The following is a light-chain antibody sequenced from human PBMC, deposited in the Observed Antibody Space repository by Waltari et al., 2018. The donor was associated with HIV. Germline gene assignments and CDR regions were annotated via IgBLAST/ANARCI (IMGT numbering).Light chain of an antibody. CDR2: EVS. CDR1: SSDVGGYNY. J-gene: IGLJ2*01. Sequence: QSALTQPASVSGSPGQSITISCTGTSSDVGGYNYVSWYQQHPGKAPKIIIYEVSYRPSVVSDRFSGSKSGNTASLTISGLQAEDEADYYCSSYTSSNTLVFGGGTKLTVL. CDR3: SSYTSSNTLV. V-gene: IGLV2-14*01.